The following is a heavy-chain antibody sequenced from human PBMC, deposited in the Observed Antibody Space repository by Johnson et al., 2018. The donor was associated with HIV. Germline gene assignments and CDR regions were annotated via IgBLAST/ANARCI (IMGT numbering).Heavy chain of an antibody. V-gene: IGHV3-33*06. J-gene: IGHJ3*02. CDR1: GFTFSSYG. CDR3: AKEGTYYNFWSGYPKGDDFDI. CDR2: IWYDGSNK. D-gene: IGHD3-3*01. Sequence: QMQLVESGGGLVKPGRSLRLSCAASGFTFSSYGMHWVRQAPGKGLEWVAVIWYDGSNKYYADSVKGRFTISSDNSKNTLYLQMNSLRAEDTAVYYCAKEGTYYNFWSGYPKGDDFDIWGQGTMVTVSS.